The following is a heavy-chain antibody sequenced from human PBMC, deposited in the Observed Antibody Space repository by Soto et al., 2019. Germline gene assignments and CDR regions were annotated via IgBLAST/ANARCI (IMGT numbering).Heavy chain of an antibody. D-gene: IGHD2-2*01. V-gene: IGHV3-21*01. Sequence: LRLSCAASGFTFSSYSMNWVRQAPGKGLEWVSSISSSSSYMYYADSVKGRFTISRDNAKNSLYLQMNSLRAEDTAVYYCARGGGDCSSASCHQTFYYYYYGMDVWGQGTTVTVSS. CDR1: GFTFSSYS. J-gene: IGHJ6*02. CDR3: ARGGGDCSSASCHQTFYYYYYGMDV. CDR2: ISSSSSYM.